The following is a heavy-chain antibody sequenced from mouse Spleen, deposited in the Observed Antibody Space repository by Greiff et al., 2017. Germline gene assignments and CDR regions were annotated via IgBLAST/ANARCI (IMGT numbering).Heavy chain of an antibody. CDR1: GYTFTDYE. V-gene: IGHV1-15*01. J-gene: IGHJ3*01. Sequence: QVQLQQSGAELVRPGASVTLSCKASGYTFTDYEMHWVKQTPVHGLEWIGAIDPETGGTAYNQKFKGKAILTADKSSSTAYMELRSLTSEDSAVYYCTRSTMITHWGQGTLVTVSA. CDR3: TRSTMITH. CDR2: IDPETGGT. D-gene: IGHD2-4*01.